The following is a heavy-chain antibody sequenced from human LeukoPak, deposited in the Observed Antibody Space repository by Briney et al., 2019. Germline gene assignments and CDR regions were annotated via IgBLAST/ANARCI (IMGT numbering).Heavy chain of an antibody. CDR2: IYYTGNM. CDR1: GGSIINDY. J-gene: IGHJ4*02. CDR3: ARGGDRSSWSIDY. Sequence: SETLSLTCSVSGGSIINDYWNWIRKPPGKGLEWIGYIYYTGNMLYSPPLKSRVTISVDTSKNQFSLKLKSVTAADTAVYYCARGGDRSSWSIDYWGQGTLVTVSS. V-gene: IGHV4-59*12. D-gene: IGHD6-13*01.